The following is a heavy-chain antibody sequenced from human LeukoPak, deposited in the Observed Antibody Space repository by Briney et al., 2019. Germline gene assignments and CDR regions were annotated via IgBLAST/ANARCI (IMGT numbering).Heavy chain of an antibody. D-gene: IGHD6-13*01. V-gene: IGHV1-18*01. CDR1: GYSLSELS. CDR2: ISAYNGNT. Sequence: GASVKVSCKISGYSLSELSIHWVRQAPGKGLEWMGWISAYNGNTNYAQKLQGRVTMTTDTSTSTAYMELRSLRSDDTAVYYCAREVYSSSLIPDYWGQGTLVTVSS. J-gene: IGHJ4*02. CDR3: AREVYSSSLIPDY.